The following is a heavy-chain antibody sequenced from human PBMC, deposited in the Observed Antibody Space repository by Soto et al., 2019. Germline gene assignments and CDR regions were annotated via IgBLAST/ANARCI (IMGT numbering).Heavy chain of an antibody. Sequence: QVPLVQSGAEVKKPGSSVKVSCKASGGTFSSYAISWVRQAPGQGLEWMGGIIPIFGAANYAQKFQGRVTITADKSTSTAYMELSSLRSEDTAVYYCARAGLLWFGELPASYGMDVWGQGTTVTVSS. J-gene: IGHJ6*02. CDR2: IIPIFGAA. CDR1: GGTFSSYA. V-gene: IGHV1-69*06. CDR3: ARAGLLWFGELPASYGMDV. D-gene: IGHD3-10*01.